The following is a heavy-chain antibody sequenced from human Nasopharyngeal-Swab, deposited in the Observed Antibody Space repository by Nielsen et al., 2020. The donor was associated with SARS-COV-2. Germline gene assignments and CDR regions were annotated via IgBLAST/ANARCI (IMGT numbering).Heavy chain of an antibody. CDR1: GFSFSTYG. Sequence: GGSLRLSCAASGFSFSTYGMHWVRQSPVKGLEWQTNIWYDGSNKYYADSVKGRFTVSRDNSKNTLFLEMDSLRAEDTAVYYCARGSSVHAFDVWGQGTEVTVSS. V-gene: IGHV3-33*01. CDR2: IWYDGSNK. CDR3: ARGSSVHAFDV. D-gene: IGHD3-10*01. J-gene: IGHJ3*01.